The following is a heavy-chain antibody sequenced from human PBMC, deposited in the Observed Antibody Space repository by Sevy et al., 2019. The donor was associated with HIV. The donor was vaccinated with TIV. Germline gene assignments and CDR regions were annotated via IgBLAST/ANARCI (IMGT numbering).Heavy chain of an antibody. V-gene: IGHV3-30-3*01. J-gene: IGHJ3*02. Sequence: GGSLRLSCAASGFTFSSYAMHWVRQAPGKGLEWVAVISYDGSNKYYADSVKGRFTISRDNSKNTLYLQMNSLRAEDTAVYYCARDGGYCSGGSCYIDAFDTWGQGTMVTVSS. D-gene: IGHD2-15*01. CDR2: ISYDGSNK. CDR3: ARDGGYCSGGSCYIDAFDT. CDR1: GFTFSSYA.